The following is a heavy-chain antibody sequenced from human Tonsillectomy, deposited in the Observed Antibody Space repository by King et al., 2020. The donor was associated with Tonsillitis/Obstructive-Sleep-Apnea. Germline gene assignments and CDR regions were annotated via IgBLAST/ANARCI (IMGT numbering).Heavy chain of an antibody. V-gene: IGHV4-31*03. J-gene: IGHJ2*01. D-gene: IGHD7-27*01. CDR1: GGSISDSSYY. CDR2: IYFSGRT. Sequence: VQLQESGPGLVKPSQTLSLTCTVSGGSISDSSYYWSWIRQHPGKGLEWIGYIYFSGRTYYNSSLQSRLTISVATSKNQFSLKLSSVTVADTAVYYCARTFRTGCYWYFDLWGRGTLVTVSS. CDR3: ARTFRTGCYWYFDL.